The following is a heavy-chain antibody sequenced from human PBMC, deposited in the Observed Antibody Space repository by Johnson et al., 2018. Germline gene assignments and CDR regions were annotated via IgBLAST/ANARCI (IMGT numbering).Heavy chain of an antibody. V-gene: IGHV4-59*11. J-gene: IGHJ6*02. CDR1: GGSISSHY. CDR2: IYYSGST. CDR3: ARGGGADYDYGMDV. D-gene: IGHD1-26*01. Sequence: QVQLQESGPGLVKPSETLSLTCPVSGGSISSHYWSWIRQPPGKGLEWIGYIYYSGSTNYTPPLKSRVTISVDTSKNLFSLKLSSVTAVATAVYYCARGGGADYDYGMDVWGQGTTVTVSS.